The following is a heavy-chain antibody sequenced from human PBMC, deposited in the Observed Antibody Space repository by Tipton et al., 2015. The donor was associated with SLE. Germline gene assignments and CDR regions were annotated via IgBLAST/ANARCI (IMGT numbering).Heavy chain of an antibody. D-gene: IGHD4-17*01. Sequence: SLTCAVYGGSFSGYYWSWIRQPPGKGLEWIGETNHNGSTNYNPSLKSRVTISVDTSKNQFSLKLNSVTAADTAVYYCASTTNSVTPYFDYWGQGTLVAVSS. CDR3: ASTTNSVTPYFDY. CDR2: TNHNGST. J-gene: IGHJ4*02. CDR1: GGSFSGYY. V-gene: IGHV4-34*01.